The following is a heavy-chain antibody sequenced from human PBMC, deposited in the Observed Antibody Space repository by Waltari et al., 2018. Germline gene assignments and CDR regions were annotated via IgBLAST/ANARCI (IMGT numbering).Heavy chain of an antibody. J-gene: IGHJ6*03. V-gene: IGHV3-33*08. CDR3: ARCPDEYNYYYMEV. CDR2: IWFDGSKI. Sequence: QVQLVESGGGVVQPGKSLRLSCAGSGFGFSRFGIHWVRQAPGKGLEWVAIIWFDGSKIYYADSVKGRFTISRDNSRNTVYLQMNSLRPEDSGVYYCARCPDEYNYYYMEVWGRGTTVSVSS. CDR1: GFGFSRFG.